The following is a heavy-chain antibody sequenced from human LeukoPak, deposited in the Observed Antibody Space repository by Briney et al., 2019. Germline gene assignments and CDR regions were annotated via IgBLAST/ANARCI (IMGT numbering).Heavy chain of an antibody. CDR3: AIYDSSGYYRIFDY. Sequence: KSSETLSLTCTVSGGSISSGGYYWSWIRQHPGKGLEWIGYIYYSGSTYYNPSLKSRVTISVDTSKNQFSLKLSSVTAADTAVYYCAIYDSSGYYRIFDYWGQGTLVTVSS. CDR1: GGSISSGGYY. J-gene: IGHJ4*02. V-gene: IGHV4-31*03. D-gene: IGHD3-22*01. CDR2: IYYSGST.